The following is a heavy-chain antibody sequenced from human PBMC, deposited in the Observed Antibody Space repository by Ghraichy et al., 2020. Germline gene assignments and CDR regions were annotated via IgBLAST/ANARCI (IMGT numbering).Heavy chain of an antibody. V-gene: IGHV3-21*01. D-gene: IGHD2-15*01. CDR1: GFTFSSFS. CDR3: ARETGYCSGGRCYPDAFDI. J-gene: IGHJ3*02. Sequence: GGSLRLSCAASGFTFSSFSMNWVRQAPGRGLEWVSSICSASSYIYYAESVQGRFTISRDNAKDSLYLQMNSLRAEDTAVYYCARETGYCSGGRCYPDAFDIWGQGTTVTVSS. CDR2: ICSASSYI.